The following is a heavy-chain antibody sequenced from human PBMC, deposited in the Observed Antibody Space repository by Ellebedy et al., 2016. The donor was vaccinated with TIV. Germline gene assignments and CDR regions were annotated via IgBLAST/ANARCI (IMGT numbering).Heavy chain of an antibody. D-gene: IGHD1-26*01. Sequence: GESLKISCAASGFTFSSYWMSWVRQAPGKGLEWVANIKQDGSKRFYVDSVKGRITISRDNAKNSLYLQMNNLRAEDTAVDYCARDTLVGVTDSYFDYWGQGTLVTVSS. CDR2: IKQDGSKR. CDR1: GFTFSSYW. V-gene: IGHV3-7*03. CDR3: ARDTLVGVTDSYFDY. J-gene: IGHJ4*02.